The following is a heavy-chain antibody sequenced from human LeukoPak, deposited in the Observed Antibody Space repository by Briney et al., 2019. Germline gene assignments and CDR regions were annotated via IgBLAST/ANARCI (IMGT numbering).Heavy chain of an antibody. D-gene: IGHD6-25*01. CDR2: IYYSGST. J-gene: IGHJ4*02. CDR1: GGSISSSDYY. Sequence: SETLSLTCTVSGGSISSSDYYWGWIRQPPGRGREGIGTIYYSGSTSYNPSLKGRVTMSVDTSKNPFSLKLSSVTAADTAVYFCARHHRSGYYEVDYWGQGTLVTVSS. CDR3: ARHHRSGYYEVDY. V-gene: IGHV4-39*01.